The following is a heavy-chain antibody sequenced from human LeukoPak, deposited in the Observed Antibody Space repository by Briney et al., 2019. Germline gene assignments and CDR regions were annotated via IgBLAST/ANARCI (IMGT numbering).Heavy chain of an antibody. CDR1: GGSISSYY. Sequence: PSETLSLTCTVSGGSISSYYWSWIRQPPGKGLEWIGYIYYSGSTNYNPSLKSRVTISVDTSKNQFSLKLSSVTAADTAVYYCARQGQRTYYFDYWGQGTLVTVSS. CDR2: IYYSGST. V-gene: IGHV4-59*08. D-gene: IGHD3-16*01. J-gene: IGHJ4*02. CDR3: ARQGQRTYYFDY.